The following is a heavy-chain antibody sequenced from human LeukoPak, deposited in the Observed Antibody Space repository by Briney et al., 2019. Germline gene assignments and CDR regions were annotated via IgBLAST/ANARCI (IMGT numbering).Heavy chain of an antibody. Sequence: SETLSLTCTVSGASISSHYWSWIRQSPGKGLEWIGYISYSGITNYNPSLKSRVTISVGTSKNHFSLRLSSVTAADTAVYYCASRAHCSGGSCYGNWFDPWGQGTLVTVSS. J-gene: IGHJ5*02. CDR1: GASISSHY. CDR2: ISYSGIT. D-gene: IGHD2-15*01. CDR3: ASRAHCSGGSCYGNWFDP. V-gene: IGHV4-59*11.